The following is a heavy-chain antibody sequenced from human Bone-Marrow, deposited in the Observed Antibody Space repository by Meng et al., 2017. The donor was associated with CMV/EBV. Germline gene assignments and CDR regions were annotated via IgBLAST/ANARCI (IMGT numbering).Heavy chain of an antibody. Sequence: ASVKVSGMASGYTFTSYDINWVRQATGQGLEWMGWMNPNSGNTGYAQKFQGRVTMTRNTSISTAYMELSSLRSEDTAVYYCARGYQTIFGVVIQYYYYYGMDVWGQGTTVTVSS. CDR3: ARGYQTIFGVVIQYYYYYGMDV. CDR2: MNPNSGNT. D-gene: IGHD3-3*01. V-gene: IGHV1-8*01. CDR1: GYTFTSYD. J-gene: IGHJ6*02.